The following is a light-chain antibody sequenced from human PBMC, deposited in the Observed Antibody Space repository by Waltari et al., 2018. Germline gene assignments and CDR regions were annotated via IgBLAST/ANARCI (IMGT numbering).Light chain of an antibody. CDR3: SSYTSSTTLLV. CDR1: SSDVGTYKY. J-gene: IGLJ1*01. Sequence: QSALTQPASVSGSPGKSITISCIGTSSDVGTYKYVSWYQRHPGKAPKLLIYDVSHRPSGVSNRFSGSKSGNTASLTISGLQAEDGADYYCSSYTSSTTLLVFGTGTKVTVL. V-gene: IGLV2-14*03. CDR2: DVS.